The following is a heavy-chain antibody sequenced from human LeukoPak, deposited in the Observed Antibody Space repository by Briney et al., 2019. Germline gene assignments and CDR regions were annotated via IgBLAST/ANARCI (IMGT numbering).Heavy chain of an antibody. CDR3: AREGVAGTGLDY. CDR2: INPSGGT. V-gene: IGHV1-46*01. CDR1: GYTFTSYY. Sequence: GASVKVSCKASGYTFTSYYMHWVRQAPGQGLEWMGIINPSGGTSYAQKLQGRITMTRDTSTSTLYMELSSLRSEDTAVYYCAREGVAGTGLDYWGQGTLVTVSS. J-gene: IGHJ4*02. D-gene: IGHD6-13*01.